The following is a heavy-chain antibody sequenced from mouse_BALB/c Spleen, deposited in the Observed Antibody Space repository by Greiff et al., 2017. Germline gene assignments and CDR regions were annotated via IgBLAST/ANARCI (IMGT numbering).Heavy chain of an antibody. CDR2: IWRGGST. Sequence: QVQLQQSGPSLVQPSQSLSITCTVSGFSLTSYGVHWVRQSPGKGLEWLGVIWRGGSTDYNAAFMSRLSITKDNSKSQVFFKMNSLQADDTAIYYCAKGYGSSYGYFDVWGAGTTVTVSS. CDR1: GFSLTSYG. CDR3: AKGYGSSYGYFDV. D-gene: IGHD1-1*01. J-gene: IGHJ1*01. V-gene: IGHV2-5-1*01.